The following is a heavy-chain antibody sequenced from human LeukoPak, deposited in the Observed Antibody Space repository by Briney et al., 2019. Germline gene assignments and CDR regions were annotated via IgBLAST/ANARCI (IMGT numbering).Heavy chain of an antibody. CDR2: ISYDGSNK. CDR1: RFTFSTYG. D-gene: IGHD4-11*01. V-gene: IGHV3-30*03. CDR3: AREFDYPGSLNY. J-gene: IGHJ4*02. Sequence: PGGSLRLSCAASRFTFSTYGMHWVRQAPGKGLEWVAVISYDGSNKYYADSVKGRFTISRDNSKNTLYLQMNSLRAEDTAVYYCAREFDYPGSLNYWGLGTLVTVSS.